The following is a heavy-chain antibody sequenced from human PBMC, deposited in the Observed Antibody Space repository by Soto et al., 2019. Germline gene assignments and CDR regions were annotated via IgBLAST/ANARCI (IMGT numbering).Heavy chain of an antibody. CDR2: LSTYNSNT. Sequence: QVQLVQSGGEVKKPGASVKVSCKASGYTFTNYGISWVRQAPGQGLEWLGWLSTYNSNTNFAPRLQGRLTMTTDTSTCIAYMALWRLSSDDTAVYYCARDVRDSCSCGDCFYF. CDR1: GYTFTNYG. D-gene: IGHD2-21*02. J-gene: IGHJ2*01. V-gene: IGHV1-18*04. CDR3: ARDVRDSCSCGDCFYF.